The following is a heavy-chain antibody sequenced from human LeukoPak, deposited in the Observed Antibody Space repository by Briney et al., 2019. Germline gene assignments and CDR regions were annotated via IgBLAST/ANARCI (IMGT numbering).Heavy chain of an antibody. Sequence: SETLSLTCAVYGVSFCGYYWRWIRQPPGKGLEWIGEISHSGSTNSNPSLKSRVTISVMTSKNQFSLELRPVTAADTAVYYCARVQQGGYFDYWGQGTLVTVSS. D-gene: IGHD6-13*01. CDR3: ARVQQGGYFDY. CDR2: ISHSGST. CDR1: GVSFCGYY. V-gene: IGHV4-34*01. J-gene: IGHJ4*02.